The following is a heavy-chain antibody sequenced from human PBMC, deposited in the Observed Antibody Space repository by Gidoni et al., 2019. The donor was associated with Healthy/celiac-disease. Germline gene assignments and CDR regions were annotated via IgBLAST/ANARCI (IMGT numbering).Heavy chain of an antibody. V-gene: IGHV3-33*01. CDR2: IWYDGSNK. CDR3: AREGDSSSRSFDY. CDR1: GFTFSSYG. Sequence: QVQLVESGGGVVQPGRSLRLSCAASGFTFSSYGMHWVRQAPGKGLEWVAVIWYDGSNKYYADSVKGRFTISRDNSKNTLYLQMNSLRAEDTAVYYCAREGDSSSRSFDYWGQGTLVTVSS. D-gene: IGHD6-6*01. J-gene: IGHJ4*02.